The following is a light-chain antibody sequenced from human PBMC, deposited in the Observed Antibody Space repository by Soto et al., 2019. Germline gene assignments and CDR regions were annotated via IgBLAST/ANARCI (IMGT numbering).Light chain of an antibody. CDR3: QQSYSTPGT. CDR1: QSISSY. J-gene: IGKJ5*01. Sequence: DIQMTQSPSSLSASVGDRVTITCRASQSISSYLNWYQQKPGKAPKLLIYGASSLQSGVPSRFSGSGSGTDFTLPIISLQPEDFATYYCQQSYSTPGTFGQGTRLDIK. CDR2: GAS. V-gene: IGKV1-39*01.